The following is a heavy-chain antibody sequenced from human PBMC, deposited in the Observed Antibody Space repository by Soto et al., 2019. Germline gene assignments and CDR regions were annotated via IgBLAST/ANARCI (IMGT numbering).Heavy chain of an antibody. V-gene: IGHV4-39*07. Sequence: SETLSLTCTVSGGSISSSSYYWGWIRQPPGKGLEWIGEINHSGSTNYNPSLKSRVTISVDTSKNQFSLKLSSVTAADTAVYYCARGPLPTIRGPTVHWFDPWGQGTLVTVSS. CDR2: INHSGST. D-gene: IGHD6-6*01. CDR1: GGSISSSSYY. CDR3: ARGPLPTIRGPTVHWFDP. J-gene: IGHJ5*02.